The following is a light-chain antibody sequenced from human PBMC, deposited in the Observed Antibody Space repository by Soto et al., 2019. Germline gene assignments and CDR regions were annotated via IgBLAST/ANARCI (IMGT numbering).Light chain of an antibody. CDR2: DAS. Sequence: DIQMTQSPSTLSASVGDRVTITCRASQSINNWLAWYQQKPGKAPRLLISDASSLPSGVPSRFSGGGSGTEFTLTISSLQPDDFATYYCQQYHSYWTFGQGTKVEIK. CDR1: QSINNW. V-gene: IGKV1-5*01. J-gene: IGKJ1*01. CDR3: QQYHSYWT.